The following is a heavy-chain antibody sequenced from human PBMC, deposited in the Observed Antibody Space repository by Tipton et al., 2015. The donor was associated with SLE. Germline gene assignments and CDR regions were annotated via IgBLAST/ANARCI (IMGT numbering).Heavy chain of an antibody. CDR3: ARAGAGYYYYYYMDV. CDR2: IYPGGST. J-gene: IGHJ6*03. Sequence: LRLSCEASGFTVSDYFLNWVRQAPGKGLEWVGRIYPGGSTNYNPSLKSRVTISADTSKNQFSLKVSSVTAADSAVYYCARAGAGYYYYYYMDVWGKGTTVTVSS. CDR1: GFTVSDYF. V-gene: IGHV4-59*02.